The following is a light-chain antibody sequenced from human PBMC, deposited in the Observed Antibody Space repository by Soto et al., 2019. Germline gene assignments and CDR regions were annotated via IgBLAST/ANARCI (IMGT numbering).Light chain of an antibody. CDR2: GVS. CDR3: STYTSSSTLV. Sequence: QAVLTHLASVSGSPGETITNSCTGTSSDVGGYNYVSWYQQHPGKVLKLMIYGVSNRPSGVSNRFSGSKSGNTPTLTISVPQAVDEPDYYCSTYTSSSTLVFGTGTKVTGL. CDR1: SSDVGGYNY. V-gene: IGLV2-14*01. J-gene: IGLJ1*01.